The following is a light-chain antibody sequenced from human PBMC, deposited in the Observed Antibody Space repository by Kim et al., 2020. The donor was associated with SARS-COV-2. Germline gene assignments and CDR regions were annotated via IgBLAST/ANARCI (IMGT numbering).Light chain of an antibody. V-gene: IGKV3D-15*01. Sequence: SPGRRPTLSSMASQSVSNNLAWDQQRPGQAPRLLIYRASTRATGIPARFSGSGSGTEFTLTISSLQSEDFAVYYCQQFHNWPPITFGQGTRLEIK. CDR2: RAS. CDR1: QSVSNN. CDR3: QQFHNWPPIT. J-gene: IGKJ5*01.